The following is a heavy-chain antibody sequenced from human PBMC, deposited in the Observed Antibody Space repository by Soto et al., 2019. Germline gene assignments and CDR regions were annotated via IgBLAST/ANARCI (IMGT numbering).Heavy chain of an antibody. J-gene: IGHJ5*02. CDR1: GYTFSSYA. Sequence: QVQLVQSGAEVKKPGASVKVSCKASGYTFSSYAVQWVRQAPGQSLEGIGWIHAGNGDTKYSQKFHVRVTLTRDTSANTAYMDLSSLRSEDTAVYYCARVPRYTSDIVEVPAVMFDDWFVPWGQGTLVTVSS. D-gene: IGHD2-2*01. V-gene: IGHV1-3*01. CDR3: ARVPRYTSDIVEVPAVMFDDWFVP. CDR2: IHAGNGDT.